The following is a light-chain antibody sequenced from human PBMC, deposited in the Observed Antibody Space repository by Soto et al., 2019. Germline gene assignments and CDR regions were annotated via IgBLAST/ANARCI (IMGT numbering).Light chain of an antibody. CDR1: QTVTSSS. Sequence: EIVLTQSPGTLSLSPGERATLSCRASQTVTSSSLSWYQQKPGQAPRLLIFGTSIRATGIPDRFSGSGSGTDFTLTINTLEAEDFAVYYCLQHDDSLSWTFGQGTKVDIK. CDR2: GTS. J-gene: IGKJ1*01. CDR3: LQHDDSLSWT. V-gene: IGKV3-20*01.